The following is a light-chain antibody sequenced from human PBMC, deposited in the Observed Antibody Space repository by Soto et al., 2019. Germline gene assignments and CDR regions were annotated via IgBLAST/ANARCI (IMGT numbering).Light chain of an antibody. Sequence: TQSPSSLSASVGDRVTITCRASQSISTYLSWYQQKPGQAPRLLIYGASSRATGIPDRFSGSGSRTDFILTISRLEPEDFAVYYCQQYGSSPRTFGQGTKVEVK. V-gene: IGKV3-20*01. J-gene: IGKJ1*01. CDR2: GAS. CDR1: QSISTY. CDR3: QQYGSSPRT.